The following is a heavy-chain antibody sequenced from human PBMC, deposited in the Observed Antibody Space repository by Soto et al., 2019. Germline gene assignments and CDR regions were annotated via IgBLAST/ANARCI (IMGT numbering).Heavy chain of an antibody. Sequence: SETRCLTCTVSGVSISRSSYYWVWIRQPPGKGLEWIGSIYYSGSTYYNPSLKSRVTISVDTSKNQFSLKLSSVTAADTAVYYCARRAAAIYYYYMDVWGKGTTVTVSS. V-gene: IGHV4-39*01. J-gene: IGHJ6*03. CDR1: GVSISRSSYY. CDR2: IYYSGST. D-gene: IGHD2-2*01. CDR3: ARRAAAIYYYYMDV.